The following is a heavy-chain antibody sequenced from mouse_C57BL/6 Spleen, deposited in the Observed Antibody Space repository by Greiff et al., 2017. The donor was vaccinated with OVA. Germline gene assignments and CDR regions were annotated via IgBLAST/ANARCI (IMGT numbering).Heavy chain of an antibody. V-gene: IGHV1-82*01. J-gene: IGHJ2*01. CDR2: IYPGDGDT. Sequence: VQLQQSGPELVKPGASVKISCKASGYAFSSSWMNWVKQRPGKGLEWIGRIYPGDGDTNYNGKFKGKATLTADKSSSTAYMPLSSLTSEDSAVYFCARSAGTLEDYFDYWGQGTTLTVSS. D-gene: IGHD4-1*01. CDR3: ARSAGTLEDYFDY. CDR1: GYAFSSSW.